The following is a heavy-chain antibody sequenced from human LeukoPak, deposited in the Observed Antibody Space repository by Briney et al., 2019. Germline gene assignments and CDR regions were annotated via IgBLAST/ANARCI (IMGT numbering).Heavy chain of an antibody. CDR2: ISYVGNYK. V-gene: IGHV3-30*04. D-gene: IGHD2-2*01. CDR1: ALSLSSSA. CDR3: ARGGQRRQTPIHQYHYIDV. Sequence: PGRSRTPSCPLSALSLSSSATHWDRQVADEGREWVEVISYVGNYKYYTGSGEGPPTVSRDNSRNTLYLHVDSLRPGDRAVDYCARGGQRRQTPIHQYHYIDVWGQGTTVTVSS. J-gene: IGHJ6*03.